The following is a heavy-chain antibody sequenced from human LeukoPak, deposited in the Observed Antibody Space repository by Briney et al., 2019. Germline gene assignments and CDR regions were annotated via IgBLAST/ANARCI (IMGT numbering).Heavy chain of an antibody. D-gene: IGHD1-1*01. V-gene: IGHV4-38-2*02. J-gene: IGHJ4*02. CDR3: ARLGGTPLGPEER. CDR1: GYSISSGYY. Sequence: SETLSLTCTVSGYSISSGYYWGWIRPPPGKGLEWIGSIYHSGSTYYNPPLKSRVTISVDTSKNQFSLKLSSVTAADTAVYYCARLGGTPLGPEERWGQGTLVTVSS. CDR2: IYHSGST.